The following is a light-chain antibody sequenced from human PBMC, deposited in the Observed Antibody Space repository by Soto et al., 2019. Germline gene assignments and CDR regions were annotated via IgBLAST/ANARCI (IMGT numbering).Light chain of an antibody. J-gene: IGKJ5*01. CDR2: GAS. CDR1: QSVVTN. CDR3: QQYNSWPIT. Sequence: EIVMTQSPDTLFVSPGEGATLSCRASQSVVTNLAWYQQKPGQAPRLLMYGASTWGTGVPPRFTGSGSGTEFTLTISGLQSEDFAVYYCQQYNSWPITFGQGTRLEIK. V-gene: IGKV3D-15*01.